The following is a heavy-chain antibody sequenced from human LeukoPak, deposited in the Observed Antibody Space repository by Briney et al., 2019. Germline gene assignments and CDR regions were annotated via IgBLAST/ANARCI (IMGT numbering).Heavy chain of an antibody. Sequence: PGGSLRLSCAASGFSFSSHWMGWVRQAPGKGLEWVANINQDGREKQYVDSVKGRFTISRDNAKNSLYLQMNSLRDEDTAVYYCARDHDFWTWGQGTLVTVSS. CDR1: GFSFSSHW. V-gene: IGHV3-7*01. CDR3: ARDHDFWT. D-gene: IGHD3-3*01. CDR2: INQDGREK. J-gene: IGHJ4*02.